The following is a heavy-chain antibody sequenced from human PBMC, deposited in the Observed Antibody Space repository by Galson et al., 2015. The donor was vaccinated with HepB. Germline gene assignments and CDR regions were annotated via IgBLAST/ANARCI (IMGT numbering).Heavy chain of an antibody. Sequence: SVKVSCKASGYTFTSYGISWVRQAPGQGLEWMGWISAYNGNTNYAQKLQGRVTMTTDTSKSTAYMELRSLRSDGTAVYYCARTLSLTTVVKGLWDYWGQGTLVTVSS. CDR3: ARTLSLTTVVKGLWDY. CDR2: ISAYNGNT. CDR1: GYTFTSYG. J-gene: IGHJ4*02. D-gene: IGHD4-23*01. V-gene: IGHV1-18*04.